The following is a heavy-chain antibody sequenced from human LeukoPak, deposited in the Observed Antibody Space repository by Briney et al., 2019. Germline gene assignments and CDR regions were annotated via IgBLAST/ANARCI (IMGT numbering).Heavy chain of an antibody. J-gene: IGHJ4*02. CDR1: GFTFSGSA. Sequence: GGSLRLSCAASGFTFSGSAMHWVRQASGKGLEWVGRIRSKANSYATAYAASVKGRFTISRDDSKNTAYLQMNSLKTEDTAVYYCTRHAAVRGDKGVDYWGQGTLVTVSS. D-gene: IGHD3-10*01. V-gene: IGHV3-73*01. CDR3: TRHAAVRGDKGVDY. CDR2: IRSKANSYAT.